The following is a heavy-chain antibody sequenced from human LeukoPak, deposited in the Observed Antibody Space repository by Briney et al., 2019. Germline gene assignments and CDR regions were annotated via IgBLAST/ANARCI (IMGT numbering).Heavy chain of an antibody. V-gene: IGHV3-9*01. CDR2: ISWNSGSI. J-gene: IGHJ4*02. CDR1: GFTFDDYA. Sequence: PGRSLRLSCAASGFTFDDYAMHWVRQAPGKGLEWVSGISWNSGSIGYADSVRGRFTISRDNAKNSLYLQMNSLRAEDTAVYYCAKGISSTSCFDYWGQGTLVTVSS. D-gene: IGHD2-2*01. CDR3: AKGISSTSCFDY.